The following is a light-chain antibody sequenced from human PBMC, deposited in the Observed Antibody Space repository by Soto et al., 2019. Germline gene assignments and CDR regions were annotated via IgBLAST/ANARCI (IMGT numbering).Light chain of an antibody. CDR1: QSVRSTY. V-gene: IGKV3-11*01. CDR3: QQRSNWPLT. J-gene: IGKJ4*01. Sequence: EIVFTQSPGTLSLSPGGGATPACRASQSVRSTYLAWYQQKPGQAPRLLIYDASNRATGIPARFSGSGSGTDFTLTISSLEPEDFAVYYCQQRSNWPLTFGGGTKVDI. CDR2: DAS.